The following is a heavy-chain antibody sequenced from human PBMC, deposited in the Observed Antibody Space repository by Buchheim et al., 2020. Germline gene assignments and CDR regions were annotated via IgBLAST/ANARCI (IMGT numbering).Heavy chain of an antibody. D-gene: IGHD1-26*01. J-gene: IGHJ4*02. V-gene: IGHV3-7*01. Sequence: EVQLVESGGGLVQPGGSLRLSCAASGLTFSSYCMSWVRQAPGKGLEWVANIKQDGSEKYYVDSVKGRFSISRDNAKNSLYLQMNSPRAEDTAVYYCARDFQYSGSYYVYWGQGTL. CDR2: IKQDGSEK. CDR1: GLTFSSYC. CDR3: ARDFQYSGSYYVY.